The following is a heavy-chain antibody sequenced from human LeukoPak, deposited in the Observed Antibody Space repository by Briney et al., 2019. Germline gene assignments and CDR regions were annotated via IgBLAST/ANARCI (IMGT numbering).Heavy chain of an antibody. V-gene: IGHV3-20*04. CDR3: VKDSNYDFWSGYYKGFDN. J-gene: IGHJ4*02. Sequence: PGGSLILSCAASGFTSGFTFDDYGMKWVHQVPGKGLEWASGTSRYGGRTGYEDSVQGRFTISRDNSRNSLHLQMNSLRVEDTAFYYCVKDSNYDFWSGYYKGFDNWGQGTLVTVSS. D-gene: IGHD3-3*01. CDR2: TSRYGGRT. CDR1: GFTFDDYG.